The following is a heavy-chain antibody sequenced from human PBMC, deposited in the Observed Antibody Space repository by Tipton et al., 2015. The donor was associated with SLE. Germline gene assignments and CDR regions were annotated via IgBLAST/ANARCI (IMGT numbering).Heavy chain of an antibody. CDR1: GFTFDDYA. J-gene: IGHJ4*02. CDR3: AKALTYYGSGSSVDY. CDR2: ISWNSGSI. D-gene: IGHD3-10*01. V-gene: IGHV3-9*01. Sequence: SLRLSCAASGFTFDDYAMHWVRQAPGKGLEWVSGISWNSGSIGYADSVKGRFTISRDNAKNSLYLQMNSLRAEDTALYYCAKALTYYGSGSSVDYWGQGTLVTVSS.